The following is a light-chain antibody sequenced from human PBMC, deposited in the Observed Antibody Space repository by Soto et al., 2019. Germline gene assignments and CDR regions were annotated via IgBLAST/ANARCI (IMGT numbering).Light chain of an antibody. Sequence: DIPMTQSPSSLSASVGDRVTISCRASQSISNYLNWFQHKPGKAPKLLIYAASSLQSGVPSRFSGSGSETGFTLTIISLQPEDCATYYWRQSYNTPLTFRGGTNVEIK. J-gene: IGKJ4*01. CDR3: RQSYNTPLT. V-gene: IGKV1-39*01. CDR1: QSISNY. CDR2: AAS.